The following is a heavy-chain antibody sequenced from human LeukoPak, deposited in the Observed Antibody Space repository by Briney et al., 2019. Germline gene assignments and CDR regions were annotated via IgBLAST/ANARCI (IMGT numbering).Heavy chain of an antibody. Sequence: SQTLSLTCTVSGGSISSAAYYWSWIRQPAGKGLEWIARIYISGSTNYNPSLKSRVTISVDTSKNQFSLKLSSVTAADTAVYYCVKGNYDSSGYYYYFDYWGQGTLVTVSS. CDR3: VKGNYDSSGYYYYFDY. CDR1: GGSISSAAYY. D-gene: IGHD3-22*01. J-gene: IGHJ4*02. CDR2: IYISGST. V-gene: IGHV4-61*02.